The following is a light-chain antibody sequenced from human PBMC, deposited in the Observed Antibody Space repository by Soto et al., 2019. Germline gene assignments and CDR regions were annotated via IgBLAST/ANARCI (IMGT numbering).Light chain of an antibody. CDR3: QQYNNWPRT. V-gene: IGKV3-15*01. J-gene: IGKJ1*01. CDR2: GAS. Sequence: EIVMTQSPATLSVSPGGRATLSCRASQSVTSNLAWXXQXXXXAXXXXXXGASTRSTDIPARFSGSGSGTEFTLTISSLQSEDFAVYYCQQYNNWPRTFGQGTKVDIK. CDR1: QSVTSN.